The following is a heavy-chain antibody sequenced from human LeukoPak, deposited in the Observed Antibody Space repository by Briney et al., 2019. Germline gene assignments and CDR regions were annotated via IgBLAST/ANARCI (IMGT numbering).Heavy chain of an antibody. CDR3: ARVLFNSGYDY. D-gene: IGHD3-9*01. J-gene: IGHJ4*02. CDR2: INPNSGET. V-gene: IGHV1-2*02. CDR1: GYNFPSHG. Sequence: ASVKVSCKASGYNFPSHGISWVRQAPGQGLEWMGWINPNSGETKFAQKFQGRVTMTRDTSISTVYMDLGGLRSDDTAVYYCARVLFNSGYDYWGQGSLVTVSS.